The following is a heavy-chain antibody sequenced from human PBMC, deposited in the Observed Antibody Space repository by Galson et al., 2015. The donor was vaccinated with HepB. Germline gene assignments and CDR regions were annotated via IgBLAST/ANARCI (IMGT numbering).Heavy chain of an antibody. J-gene: IGHJ4*02. CDR3: ARGVGVRGVIINPPYDY. V-gene: IGHV1-46*01. Sequence: SVKLSCKASGYTFTSYYMHWVRQAPGQGLEWMGIINPSGGSTSYAQKFQGRVTMTRDTSTSTVYMELSSLRSEDTAVYYCARGVGVRGVIINPPYDYWGQGTLVTVSS. CDR1: GYTFTSYY. D-gene: IGHD3-10*01. CDR2: INPSGGST.